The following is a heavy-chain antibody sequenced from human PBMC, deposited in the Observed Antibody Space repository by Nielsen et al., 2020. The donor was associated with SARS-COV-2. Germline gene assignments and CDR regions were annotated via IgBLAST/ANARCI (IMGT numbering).Heavy chain of an antibody. Sequence: SGPTLVKPTQTLTLTCTFSGFSLSTSGMCVSWIRQPPGKALEWLARIDWDDDKYYSTSLKTRLTISKDTSKNQVVLTMTNMDPVDTATYYCARIPGDGYNYYFDYWGQGTLVTVSS. V-gene: IGHV2-70*11. D-gene: IGHD5-24*01. J-gene: IGHJ4*02. CDR3: ARIPGDGYNYYFDY. CDR2: IDWDDDK. CDR1: GFSLSTSGMC.